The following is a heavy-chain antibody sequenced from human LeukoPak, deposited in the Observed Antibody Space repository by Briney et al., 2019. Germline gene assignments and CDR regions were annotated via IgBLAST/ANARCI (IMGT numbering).Heavy chain of an antibody. J-gene: IGHJ6*02. Sequence: SETLSLTCTVSGGSISSGDYYWSWIRQPPGKGPEWIGYIYYSGSTYYNPSLKSRVTISVDTSKNQFSLKLSSVTAADTAVYCCARDSIAARPPYYYYGMDVWGQGTTVTVSS. V-gene: IGHV4-30-4*02. CDR1: GGSISSGDYY. D-gene: IGHD6-6*01. CDR3: ARDSIAARPPYYYYGMDV. CDR2: IYYSGST.